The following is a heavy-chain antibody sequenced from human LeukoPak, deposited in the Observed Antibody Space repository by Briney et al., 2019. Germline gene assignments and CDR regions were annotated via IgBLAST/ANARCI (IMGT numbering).Heavy chain of an antibody. Sequence: SETLTLTCAVYGGSFSSYYWSWIRQPPGRGLEWIGDIDHGGITNCNPSLKSRVTISVDTSKNQFSLTLRSVTAADTAVYYCAGLQGHSYYYMDVWGRGTTVTVSS. CDR2: IDHGGIT. CDR3: AGLQGHSYYYMDV. J-gene: IGHJ6*03. V-gene: IGHV4-34*01. CDR1: GGSFSSYY.